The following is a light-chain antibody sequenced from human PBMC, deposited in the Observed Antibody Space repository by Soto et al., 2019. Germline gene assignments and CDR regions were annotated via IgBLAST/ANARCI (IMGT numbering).Light chain of an antibody. Sequence: QSALTQPPSVSGSPGQSVTISCTGTSSDVGSYNRVSWYQQPPGTAPKLMISEVRNRPSGVPDRFSGSKSGNTASLTISGLQAEDEADYYCSSYTTSSTYVFGTRTKLTVL. CDR1: SSDVGSYNR. CDR2: EVR. J-gene: IGLJ1*01. V-gene: IGLV2-18*02. CDR3: SSYTTSSTYV.